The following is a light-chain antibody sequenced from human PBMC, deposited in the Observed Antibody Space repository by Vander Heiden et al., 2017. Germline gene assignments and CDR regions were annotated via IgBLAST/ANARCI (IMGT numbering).Light chain of an antibody. Sequence: QSVLTHPPSVSAAPGQKVTISCSGSSSNIGNNYVSWYQQRPGTAPKLLIYENNKRPSGIPDRFSGSKSGTSATLGITGLQTGDEADYYCGTWDSSLSAGVFGTGTKVTVL. CDR1: SSNIGNNY. CDR2: ENN. J-gene: IGLJ1*01. CDR3: GTWDSSLSAGV. V-gene: IGLV1-51*02.